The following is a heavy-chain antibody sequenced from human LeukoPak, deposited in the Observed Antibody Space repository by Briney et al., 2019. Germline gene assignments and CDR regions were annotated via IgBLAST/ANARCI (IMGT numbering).Heavy chain of an antibody. D-gene: IGHD3-10*01. J-gene: IGHJ6*02. CDR2: INPNSGGT. CDR1: GYTFTGYY. Sequence: ASVKVSCKASGYTFTGYYMHWVRQAPGQGLEWMGWINPNSGGTNYAQKFQGWVTMTRDTSISTAYMELSRLRSDDTAVYYCARGGGSGTAGHYYYGMDVWGQGTTVTVSS. CDR3: ARGGGSGTAGHYYYGMDV. V-gene: IGHV1-2*04.